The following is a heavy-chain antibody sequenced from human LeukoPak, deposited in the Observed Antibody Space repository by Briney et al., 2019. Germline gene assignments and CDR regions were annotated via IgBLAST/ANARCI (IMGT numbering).Heavy chain of an antibody. V-gene: IGHV3-21*01. D-gene: IGHD4-17*01. CDR2: ISSSSSYI. CDR1: GFTFSSYS. Sequence: GGSLRLSCAASGFTFSSYSMNWIRQAPGKGLEWVSSISSSSSYIYYADSVKGRFTISRDNAKNSLYLQMNSLRAEDTAVYYCARDLGTTVTTYLDYWGQGTLVTVSS. CDR3: ARDLGTTVTTYLDY. J-gene: IGHJ4*02.